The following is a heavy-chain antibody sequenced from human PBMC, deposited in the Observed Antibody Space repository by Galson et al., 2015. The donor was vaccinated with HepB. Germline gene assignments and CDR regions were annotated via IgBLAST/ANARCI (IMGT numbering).Heavy chain of an antibody. Sequence: SVKVSCKASGYSFTTYGISWVRQAPGQGLEWLGWISGYNGNTNSARKFQGRVTMTTDTSTSTAYMGLRSLRSDDTVVYYCARGVGYSSSWPPDFWGQGTLVTVSS. CDR2: ISGYNGNT. V-gene: IGHV1-18*01. J-gene: IGHJ4*02. D-gene: IGHD6-13*01. CDR1: GYSFTTYG. CDR3: ARGVGYSSSWPPDF.